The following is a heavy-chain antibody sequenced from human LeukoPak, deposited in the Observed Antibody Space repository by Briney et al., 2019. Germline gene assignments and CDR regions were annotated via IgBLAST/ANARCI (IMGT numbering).Heavy chain of an antibody. D-gene: IGHD3-22*01. CDR3: ARVIMYYYDSSGYPYFDY. V-gene: IGHV4-59*01. CDR1: GGSFSGYY. J-gene: IGHJ4*02. CDR2: IYYSGST. Sequence: PSETLSLTCAVYGGSFSGYYWSWIRQPPGKGLEWIGYIYYSGSTNYNPSLKSRVTISVDTSKNQFSLKLSSVTAADTAVYYCARVIMYYYDSSGYPYFDYWGQGTLVTVSS.